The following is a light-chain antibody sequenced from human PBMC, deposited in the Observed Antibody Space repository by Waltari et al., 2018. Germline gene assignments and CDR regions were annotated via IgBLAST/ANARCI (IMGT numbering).Light chain of an antibody. CDR1: NIGTKN. J-gene: IGLJ6*01. CDR3: QVWDSSSDHLNV. Sequence: SYELTQQPSVSVAPGKTARITCGGKNIGTKNVHWYQQKPGQAPVLIIRYDSDRPSGIPYRFAGSNSENTATLTVSRVEAGDEADYYCQVWDSSSDHLNVFGSGTRLTVL. CDR2: YDS. V-gene: IGLV3-21*04.